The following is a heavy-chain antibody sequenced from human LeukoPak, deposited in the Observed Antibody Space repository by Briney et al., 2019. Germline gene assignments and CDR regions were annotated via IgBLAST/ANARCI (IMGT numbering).Heavy chain of an antibody. J-gene: IGHJ4*02. D-gene: IGHD3-22*01. CDR2: INPNSGGT. Sequence: ASVKVSCKASGYTFTGYYMHWVRQAPGQGLEWMGWINPNSGGTNYAQKFQGRVTMTRDTSISTAYMELSRLRSDDTAVYYCARGRGYYDNSGYFDYWGQGTLVTVSS. CDR3: ARGRGYYDNSGYFDY. CDR1: GYTFTGYY. V-gene: IGHV1-2*02.